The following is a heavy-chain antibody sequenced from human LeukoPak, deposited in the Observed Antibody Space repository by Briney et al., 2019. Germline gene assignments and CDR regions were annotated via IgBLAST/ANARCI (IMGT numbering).Heavy chain of an antibody. CDR3: AREGGHDFWSGYYTKNYYYYYMDV. V-gene: IGHV4-61*08. CDR2: IYYSGST. CDR1: GGSISSGDYY. D-gene: IGHD3-3*01. J-gene: IGHJ6*03. Sequence: PSQTLSLTCTVSGGSISSGDYYWSWIRQPPGKGLEWIGYIYYSGSTNYNPSLKSRVTISVDTSKNQFSLKLSSVTAADTAVYYCAREGGHDFWSGYYTKNYYYYYMDVWGKGTTVTVSS.